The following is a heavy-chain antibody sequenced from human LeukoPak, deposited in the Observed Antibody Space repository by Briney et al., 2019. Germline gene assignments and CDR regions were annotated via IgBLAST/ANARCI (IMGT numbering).Heavy chain of an antibody. CDR2: INHSGST. Sequence: PSETLSLTCAVYGGSFSGYYWSWIRRPPGKGLEWIGEINHSGSTNYNPSLKSRVTISVDTSKNQFSLKLSSVTAADTAVYYCARGSLPAAAPGEWYYFDYWGQGTLVTVSS. J-gene: IGHJ4*02. CDR1: GGSFSGYY. CDR3: ARGSLPAAAPGEWYYFDY. D-gene: IGHD2-2*01. V-gene: IGHV4-34*01.